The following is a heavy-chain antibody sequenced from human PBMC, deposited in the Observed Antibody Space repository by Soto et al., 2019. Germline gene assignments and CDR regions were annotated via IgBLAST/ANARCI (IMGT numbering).Heavy chain of an antibody. V-gene: IGHV3-11*04. CDR2: ISSSGSTI. D-gene: IGHD2-8*02. CDR3: AKDKVPVVVDASFDY. CDR1: GFTFSDYY. J-gene: IGHJ4*02. Sequence: PGGTLRLSCAASGFTFSDYYMSWIRQAPGKGLEWVSYISSSGSTIYYADSVKGRFTISRDNSKNTLYLQMSSLIAEDTTVFYCAKDKVPVVVDASFDYRGERTLVTV.